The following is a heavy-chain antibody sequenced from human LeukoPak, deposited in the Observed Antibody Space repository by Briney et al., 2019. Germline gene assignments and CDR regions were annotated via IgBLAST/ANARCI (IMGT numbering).Heavy chain of an antibody. CDR1: GGTFSSYA. CDR2: IIPIFGTA. CDR3: ARDRAGHYYDSSGYSYGMDV. D-gene: IGHD3-22*01. Sequence: SVKVSCKASGGTFSSYAISWVRQAPGQGLEWMGGIIPIFGTANYAQKFQGRVTITADESTSTAYMELSSLRSEDTAVYYCARDRAGHYYDSSGYSYGMDVWGQGTTVTVSS. V-gene: IGHV1-69*13. J-gene: IGHJ6*02.